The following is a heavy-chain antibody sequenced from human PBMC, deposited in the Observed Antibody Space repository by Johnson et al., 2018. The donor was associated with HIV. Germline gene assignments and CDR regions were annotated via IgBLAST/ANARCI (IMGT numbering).Heavy chain of an antibody. CDR1: GFTFSSYW. Sequence: VLLVESGGGVVQPGGSLRLSCAASGFTFSSYWMHWVRQAPGKGLVWVSRINSDGSSTSYADSVKGRFTISRDNAKNTLYLQMNSLRAEDTAVYYCARDWASGSHHDAFDIWGQGTMVTVSS. D-gene: IGHD1-26*01. V-gene: IGHV3-74*01. CDR3: ARDWASGSHHDAFDI. CDR2: INSDGSST. J-gene: IGHJ3*02.